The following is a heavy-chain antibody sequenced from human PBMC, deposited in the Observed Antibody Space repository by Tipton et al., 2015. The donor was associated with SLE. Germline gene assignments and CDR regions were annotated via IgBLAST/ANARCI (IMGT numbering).Heavy chain of an antibody. Sequence: SLRLSCAASGFTFSSYEMSWVRQAPGKGLEWVSIISSSGSSTQYEDSVKGRFTISRDNAKNSLFLQMNSLRVEDTAAYYCALGFAANWGQGTLVTVSS. CDR2: ISSSGSST. D-gene: IGHD3-16*01. CDR1: GFTFSSYE. V-gene: IGHV3-48*03. CDR3: ALGFAAN. J-gene: IGHJ4*02.